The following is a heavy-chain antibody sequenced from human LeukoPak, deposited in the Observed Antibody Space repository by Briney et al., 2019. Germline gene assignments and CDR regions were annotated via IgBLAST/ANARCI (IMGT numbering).Heavy chain of an antibody. CDR1: GFSFGVYS. CDR2: ISGASSDNYI. Sequence: TGGSLRLSCVASGFSFGVYSMNWVRQAPGKGLEWVSTISGASSDNYIDYADSVKGRFTISGDNAKNSVFLEMNGLRDDDTAVYYCTREGGVGPWGQGTLVSVSS. V-gene: IGHV3-21*01. D-gene: IGHD3-16*01. CDR3: TREGGVGP. J-gene: IGHJ5*02.